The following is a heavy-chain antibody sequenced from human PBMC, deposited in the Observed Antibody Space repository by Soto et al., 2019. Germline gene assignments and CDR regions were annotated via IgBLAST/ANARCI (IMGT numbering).Heavy chain of an antibody. CDR1: GGTFSSYA. CDR3: ARVGFYGSGSEEDY. CDR2: IIPIFGTA. Sequence: QVQLVQSGAEVKKPGSSVKVSCKASGGTFSSYAISWVRQAPGQGLEWMGGIIPIFGTANYAQKFQGRVTITSDESTSTAYMELSSMRSEDPDVYYCARVGFYGSGSEEDYWGQGTLVTVSS. J-gene: IGHJ4*02. V-gene: IGHV1-69*01. D-gene: IGHD3-10*01.